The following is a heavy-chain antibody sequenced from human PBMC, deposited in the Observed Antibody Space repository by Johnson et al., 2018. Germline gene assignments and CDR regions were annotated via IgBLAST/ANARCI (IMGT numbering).Heavy chain of an antibody. CDR1: GYTFTNYY. V-gene: IGHV1-46*01. Sequence: QVELGESGAEVKKPGASVKVSCRASGYTFTNYYLHWVRQAPGQGLEWMGISNPNSGTTGHAQKFQGRVSMTRETSTSTVYMELSSLRSEDTAVYYCARGTFYYDTRPYYYRHWGQGTLVTVSS. D-gene: IGHD3-22*01. CDR2: SNPNSGTT. J-gene: IGHJ1*01. CDR3: ARGTFYYDTRPYYYRH.